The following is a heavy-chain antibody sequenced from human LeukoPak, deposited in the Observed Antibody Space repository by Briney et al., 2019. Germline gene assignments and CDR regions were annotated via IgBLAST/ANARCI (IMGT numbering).Heavy chain of an antibody. J-gene: IGHJ5*02. CDR1: GGSFSGYY. D-gene: IGHD3-22*01. CDR3: ARGTRGGWYYDSSGYYYRGNWFDP. V-gene: IGHV4-34*01. Sequence: PSETLSLTCAVYGGSFSGYYWSWIRQPPGKGLEWIGEINHSGSTNYNPSLKSRVTISVDTSKNQFSLKLSSVTAADTAVYYCARGTRGGWYYDSSGYYYRGNWFDPWGQGTLVTVS. CDR2: INHSGST.